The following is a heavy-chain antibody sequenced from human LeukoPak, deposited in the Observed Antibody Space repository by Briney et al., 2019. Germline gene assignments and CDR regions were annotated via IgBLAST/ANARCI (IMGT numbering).Heavy chain of an antibody. Sequence: SETLSLTCTVSGGSISSSSYYWGWIRQPPGKGLEWIGSLYSSGNTYYNPSLKSRVTISVDSSKNQFSLKLTSVTAADTAVYYCARTASEYSISWIDWGQGTLVTVSS. J-gene: IGHJ1*01. CDR3: ARTASEYSISWID. CDR1: GGSISSSSYY. CDR2: LYSSGNT. D-gene: IGHD6-13*01. V-gene: IGHV4-39*01.